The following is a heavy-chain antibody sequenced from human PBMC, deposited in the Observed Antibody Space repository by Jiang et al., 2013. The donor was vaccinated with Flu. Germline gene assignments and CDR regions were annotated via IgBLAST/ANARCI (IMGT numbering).Heavy chain of an antibody. V-gene: IGHV4-59*11. CDR1: GGSISGHY. J-gene: IGHJ4*02. CDR2: IYYNGTT. Sequence: GGSISGHYWSWIRQPPGKGLEWIGYIYYNGTTTSNPSLNSRVTMSVDTSQNQFSLNVGSVTAADTAVYYCAKNGDTTSPGFRTGGQGTLVTVSS. D-gene: IGHD3/OR15-3a*01. CDR3: AKNGDTTSPGFRT.